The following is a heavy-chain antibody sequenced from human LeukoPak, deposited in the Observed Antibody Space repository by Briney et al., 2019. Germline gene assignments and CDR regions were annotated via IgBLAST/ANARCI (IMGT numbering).Heavy chain of an antibody. CDR3: ARGGSISDWFDP. V-gene: IGHV3-48*04. CDR1: GFTFSSYG. D-gene: IGHD3-10*01. CDR2: ISSSGSTI. J-gene: IGHJ5*02. Sequence: GGSLRLSCAASGFTFSSYGMHWVRQAPGKGLEWVSYISSSGSTIYYADSVKGRFTISRDNAKNSLYLQMNSLRAEDTAVYYCARGGSISDWFDPWGQGTLVTVSS.